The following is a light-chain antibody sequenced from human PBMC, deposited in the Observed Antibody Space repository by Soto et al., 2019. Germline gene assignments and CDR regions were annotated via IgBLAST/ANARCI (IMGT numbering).Light chain of an antibody. CDR1: SSDVGGYGY. CDR2: EVS. Sequence: QSALTQPASVSGSPGQSITISCTGTSSDVGGYGYVSWYQQHPGKAPKLMIYEVSNRPSGVSNRFSGSKSGNTASLTISGLQAEDEADYYYSSYTSSSTRVFGGGTKLTVL. J-gene: IGLJ3*02. V-gene: IGLV2-14*01. CDR3: SSYTSSSTRV.